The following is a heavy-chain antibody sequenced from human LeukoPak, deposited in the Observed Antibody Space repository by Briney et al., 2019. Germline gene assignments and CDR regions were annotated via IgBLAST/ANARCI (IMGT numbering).Heavy chain of an antibody. CDR3: ARDGGVSGYDLLDY. CDR1: GFSFSSYW. J-gene: IGHJ4*02. Sequence: GSLLLSCAASGFSFSSYWMSWVRQAPGKGLEWVANINQDGSEKYYVDSVKGRFTISRDNAKNSVYLQMNSLRAEDTAVYYCARDGGVSGYDLLDYWGQGTLVTVSS. V-gene: IGHV3-7*01. CDR2: INQDGSEK. D-gene: IGHD5-12*01.